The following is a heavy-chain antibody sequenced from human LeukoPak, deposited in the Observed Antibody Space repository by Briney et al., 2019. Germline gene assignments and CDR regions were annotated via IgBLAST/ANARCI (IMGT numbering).Heavy chain of an antibody. CDR2: INHSGST. CDR1: GGSFSGYY. J-gene: IGHJ5*02. D-gene: IGHD2-15*01. Sequence: KSSETLSLTCAVYGGSFSGYYWSWIRQPPGKGLEWIGEINHSGSTNYNPSLKSRVTISVDTSKNQFSLKLSSVTAADTAVYYCARGGYCSGGSCYSWFDPWGQGTLVTVSS. CDR3: ARGGYCSGGSCYSWFDP. V-gene: IGHV4-34*01.